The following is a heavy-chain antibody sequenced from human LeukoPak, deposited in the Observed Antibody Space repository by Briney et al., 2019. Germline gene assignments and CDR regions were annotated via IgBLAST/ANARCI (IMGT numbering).Heavy chain of an antibody. D-gene: IGHD2-21*02. CDR3: AKSGGTCGSDCYQDH. J-gene: IGHJ4*02. CDR1: GFTFSSHW. CDR2: INQDGSEK. V-gene: IGHV3-7*02. Sequence: PGGSLRLSCAASGFTFSSHWMNWVRQAPGKGLEWVASINQDGSEKYYVDSVKGRFTISRDSSKSSLYLQMDSLKPEDTAVYYCAKSGGTCGSDCYQDHWGQGTLVTVSS.